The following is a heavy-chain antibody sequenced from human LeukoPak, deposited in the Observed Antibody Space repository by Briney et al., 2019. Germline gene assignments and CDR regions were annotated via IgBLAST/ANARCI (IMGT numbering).Heavy chain of an antibody. CDR3: ARVSRLLFDY. CDR1: GDSISSSPYY. J-gene: IGHJ4*02. D-gene: IGHD2-21*02. Sequence: SETLSLTCTVSGDSISSSPYYWGWIRQPPGKGLEWIASMGSNGNTYYNASLKSRATISIDTSKNQFSLKLSSVTAADTAVYYCARVSRLLFDYWGQGTLVTVSS. CDR2: MGSNGNT. V-gene: IGHV4-39*07.